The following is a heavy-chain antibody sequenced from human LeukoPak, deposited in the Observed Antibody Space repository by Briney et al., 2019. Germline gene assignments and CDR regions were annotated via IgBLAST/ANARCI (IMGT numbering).Heavy chain of an antibody. Sequence: GGSLRLSCVASGFTFSSYEMNWVRQAPGKGLEWVSYISSSGSTIYYADSVKGRFTISRDNAKNSLYLQMNSLRAEDTAVYYCASYDYGDYQNAFDIWGQGTMVTVSS. V-gene: IGHV3-48*03. CDR1: GFTFSSYE. D-gene: IGHD4-17*01. CDR2: ISSSGSTI. CDR3: ASYDYGDYQNAFDI. J-gene: IGHJ3*02.